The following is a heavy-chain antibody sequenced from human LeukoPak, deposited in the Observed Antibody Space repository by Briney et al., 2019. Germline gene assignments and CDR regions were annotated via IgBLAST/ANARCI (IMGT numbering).Heavy chain of an antibody. J-gene: IGHJ3*02. D-gene: IGHD3-16*02. Sequence: GGSLRLSCAASGFTFSSYSMNWVRQAPGKGLEWVSSISSSSSYIYYADSVKGRFTISRDNAKNSLYLQMNSLRAGDTAVYYCARDDDYIWGSYRYTVDAFDIWGQGTMVTVSS. V-gene: IGHV3-21*01. CDR2: ISSSSSYI. CDR1: GFTFSSYS. CDR3: ARDDDYIWGSYRYTVDAFDI.